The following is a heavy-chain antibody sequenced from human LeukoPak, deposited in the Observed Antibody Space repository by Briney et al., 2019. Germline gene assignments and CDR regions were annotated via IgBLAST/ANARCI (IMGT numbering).Heavy chain of an antibody. J-gene: IGHJ6*02. CDR2: ISYEGSNK. Sequence: GGSLRLSCGASGFTFSSYGMHWVRQAPGKGLEWVAVISYEGSNKYYADSVKGRFTISRANAKNSLYLQMNSLSAEDTAVYYCARDGSRRYFDRFPLGGDYYYGMDVWGQGTTVTVSS. CDR1: GFTFSSYG. V-gene: IGHV3-30*03. D-gene: IGHD3-9*01. CDR3: ARDGSRRYFDRFPLGGDYYYGMDV.